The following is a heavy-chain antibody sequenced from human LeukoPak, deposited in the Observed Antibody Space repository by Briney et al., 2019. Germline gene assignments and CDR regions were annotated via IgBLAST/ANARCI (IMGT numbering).Heavy chain of an antibody. J-gene: IGHJ4*02. CDR2: ISYDGSNK. CDR3: ASHPGDSSGYSPTGY. CDR1: GFTFSSYA. Sequence: GGSLRLSWAASGFTFSSYAMHWVRQAPGKGLEWVAVISYDGSNKYYADSVKGRFTISRDNSKNTLYLQMNSLGAEDTAVYYCASHPGDSSGYSPTGYWGQGTLVTVSS. D-gene: IGHD3-22*01. V-gene: IGHV3-30-3*01.